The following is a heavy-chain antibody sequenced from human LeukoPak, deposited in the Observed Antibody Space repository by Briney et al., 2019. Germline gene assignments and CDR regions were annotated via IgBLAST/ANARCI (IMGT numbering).Heavy chain of an antibody. CDR2: IRYDGSNK. CDR1: GFIFSSYA. D-gene: IGHD1-26*01. J-gene: IGHJ3*02. CDR3: ARIRGSYYTTDAFDI. V-gene: IGHV3-30*02. Sequence: GGSLRLSCAASGFIFSSYAMSWVRQAPGKGLEWVAFIRYDGSNKYYADSVKGRFTISRDNSKNTLYLQMNSLRAEDTAVYYCARIRGSYYTTDAFDIWGQGTMVTVSS.